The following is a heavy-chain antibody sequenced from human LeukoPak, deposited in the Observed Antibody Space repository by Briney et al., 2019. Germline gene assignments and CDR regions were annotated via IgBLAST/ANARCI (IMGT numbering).Heavy chain of an antibody. D-gene: IGHD2-2*01. CDR3: ASGLVVPAAISAHEYYYYYYMDV. V-gene: IGHV4-34*01. CDR1: GGSFSGYY. CDR2: IYYSGSA. J-gene: IGHJ6*03. Sequence: PSETLSLTCAVYGGSFSGYYWSWIRQTPGKGLAWSGRIYYSGSAYYNPSLKSRVTISVDTSKNQFSLKLSSVTAADTAVYYCASGLVVPAAISAHEYYYYYYMDVWGKGTTVTVSS.